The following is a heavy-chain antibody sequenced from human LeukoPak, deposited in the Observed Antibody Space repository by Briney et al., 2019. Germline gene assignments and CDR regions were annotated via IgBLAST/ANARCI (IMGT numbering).Heavy chain of an antibody. D-gene: IGHD3-10*01. CDR1: GYTFTGYY. CDR3: AKTFYGSGSYLPDY. CDR2: INPNSGGT. V-gene: IGHV1-2*02. J-gene: IGHJ4*02. Sequence: ASVEVSCKASGYTFTGYYMHWVRQAPGQGLEWMGWINPNSGGTNYAQKFQGRVTMTRDTSISTAYMELSRLRSDDTAVYYCAKTFYGSGSYLPDYWGQGTLVTVSS.